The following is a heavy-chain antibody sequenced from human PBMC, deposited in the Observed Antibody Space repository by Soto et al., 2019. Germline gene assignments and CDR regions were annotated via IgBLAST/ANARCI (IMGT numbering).Heavy chain of an antibody. V-gene: IGHV3-30-3*01. J-gene: IGHJ4*02. D-gene: IGHD4-17*01. Sequence: QVQLVESGGGVVQPGRSLRLSCAASGFTFSSYAMHWVRQAPGKGLEWVAVISYDGSNKYYADSVKGRFTISRDNSKNTXXLQMNSPRAEDTAVYYCAKAARTDYGDYAPYYFDYWGQGTLVTVSS. CDR1: GFTFSSYA. CDR3: AKAARTDYGDYAPYYFDY. CDR2: ISYDGSNK.